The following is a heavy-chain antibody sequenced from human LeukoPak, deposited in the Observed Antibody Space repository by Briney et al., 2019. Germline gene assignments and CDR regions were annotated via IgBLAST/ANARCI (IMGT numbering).Heavy chain of an antibody. Sequence: ASVKVSCKASGYTFTGYYMHWVRQAPGQGLEWMGWINPNSGGTNYAQKFQGRVTMTRDTSISIAYMELSRLRSDDTAVYYCASPNYYGSEELDYWGQGTLVTVSS. CDR2: INPNSGGT. V-gene: IGHV1-2*02. CDR1: GYTFTGYY. D-gene: IGHD3-10*01. CDR3: ASPNYYGSEELDY. J-gene: IGHJ4*02.